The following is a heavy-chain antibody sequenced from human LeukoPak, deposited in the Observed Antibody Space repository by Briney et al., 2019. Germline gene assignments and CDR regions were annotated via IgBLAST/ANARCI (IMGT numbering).Heavy chain of an antibody. Sequence: SETLSLTCAVYGGSFSGYYWSWIRQPPGKGLEWIGEINHSGSTNYNPSLKSRVTISVDTSKNQFSLKLSSVTAADTAVYYCASRIVLMVYAIFDYWGQGTLVTVSS. CDR2: INHSGST. D-gene: IGHD2-8*01. CDR1: GGSFSGYY. CDR3: ASRIVLMVYAIFDY. V-gene: IGHV4-34*01. J-gene: IGHJ4*02.